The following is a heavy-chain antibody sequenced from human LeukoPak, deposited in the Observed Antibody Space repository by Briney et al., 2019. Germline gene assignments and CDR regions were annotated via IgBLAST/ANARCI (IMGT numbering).Heavy chain of an antibody. D-gene: IGHD3-22*01. Sequence: PGGSLRLSCAASGFTFSSYAMSWVRQAPGKGLEWVSAISGSGGSTYYADSVKGRFTISRDNSKNTLYLQMNSLRAEDTAVYYCAKGEDYYDSSGYYSHGDYWGQGTLVTVSS. V-gene: IGHV3-23*01. J-gene: IGHJ4*02. CDR3: AKGEDYYDSSGYYSHGDY. CDR1: GFTFSSYA. CDR2: ISGSGGST.